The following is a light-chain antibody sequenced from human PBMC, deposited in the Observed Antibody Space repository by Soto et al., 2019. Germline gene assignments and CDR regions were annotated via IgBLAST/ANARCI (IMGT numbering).Light chain of an antibody. Sequence: QSALTQPPSASGSPGQSVTISCTGSSSDVGGYNYVSWYQQQPGKAPKLMIYEVSKRPSGVPERLSGSKSGNTASLTVSGRQAEDEADYYCSSYRGSNTGVFGGGTKLTVL. CDR1: SSDVGGYNY. V-gene: IGLV2-8*01. J-gene: IGLJ2*01. CDR2: EVS. CDR3: SSYRGSNTGV.